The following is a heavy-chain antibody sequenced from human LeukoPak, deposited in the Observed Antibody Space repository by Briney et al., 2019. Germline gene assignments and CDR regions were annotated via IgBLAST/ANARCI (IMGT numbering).Heavy chain of an antibody. Sequence: SGGSLRLSCAASGFTFSSDWMHWVRQAPGKGLVWVSRISTDGSTTYSADSVKGRFTISRDNTKNTLYLQMNSLRAEDTAVYHCANFDYWGQGTLVTVSS. V-gene: IGHV3-74*01. CDR2: ISTDGSTT. CDR3: ANFDY. CDR1: GFTFSSDW. J-gene: IGHJ4*02.